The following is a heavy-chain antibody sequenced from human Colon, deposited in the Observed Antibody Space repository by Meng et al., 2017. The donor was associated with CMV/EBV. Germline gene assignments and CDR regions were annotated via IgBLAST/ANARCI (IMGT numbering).Heavy chain of an antibody. CDR1: GFTFSNYW. J-gene: IGHJ4*02. CDR3: ARDWGRSHSVY. CDR2: IKEDGSEK. Sequence: GESLKISCAASGFTFSNYWMTWLRQAPGRGLELVAHIKEDGSEKYYVDSVKGRFTISRDNAKNSLYLQMNSLRAEDTAVYYCARDWGRSHSVYWGQGTLVTVSS. D-gene: IGHD3-16*01. V-gene: IGHV3-7*01.